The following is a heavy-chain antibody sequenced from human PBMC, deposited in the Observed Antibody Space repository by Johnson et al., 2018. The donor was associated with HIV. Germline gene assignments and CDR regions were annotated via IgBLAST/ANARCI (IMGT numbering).Heavy chain of an antibody. CDR1: RLTLSDSY. V-gene: IGHV3-11*01. Sequence: QVQLVESGGGLVKPGGSLRLSCVASRLTLSDSYMSWIRQAPGKGLEWVSYISGSGNAIYYADSVKGRFTISRDNSKNTLHLQMNSLKTEDTALYYCARGDGGSTDAFDIWGQGTMVTVSS. CDR3: ARGDGGSTDAFDI. J-gene: IGHJ3*02. CDR2: ISGSGNAI. D-gene: IGHD1-26*01.